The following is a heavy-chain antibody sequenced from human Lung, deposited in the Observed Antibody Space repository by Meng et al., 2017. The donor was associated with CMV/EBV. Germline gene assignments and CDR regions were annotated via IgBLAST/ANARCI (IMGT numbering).Heavy chain of an antibody. J-gene: IGHJ4*02. Sequence: SXXVSCKASGHSFSGYYIHWLRQAPGQGPEWMGWISPNSGDTNYAQKFQGRVTMTRDTSTITVYMELTRLASDDTAVYYCARAAYTSFFDFWGQGTLVTVSS. CDR2: ISPNSGDT. V-gene: IGHV1-2*02. CDR1: GHSFSGYY. D-gene: IGHD2-2*01. CDR3: ARAAYTSFFDF.